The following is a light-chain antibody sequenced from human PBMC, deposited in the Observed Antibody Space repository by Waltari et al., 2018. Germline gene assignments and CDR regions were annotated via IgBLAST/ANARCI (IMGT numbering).Light chain of an antibody. Sequence: QSALTQPASVSGSPGQSITISCTGLSSDFRNYNLVSWYQQHPGEAPKPLIYEDIKRPSGVSNRFSGSKSGDTASLTISGLQAEDESDYYCCSYAGVSTWVFGGGTKVTVL. CDR2: EDI. J-gene: IGLJ3*02. CDR1: SSDFRNYNL. V-gene: IGLV2-23*01. CDR3: CSYAGVSTWV.